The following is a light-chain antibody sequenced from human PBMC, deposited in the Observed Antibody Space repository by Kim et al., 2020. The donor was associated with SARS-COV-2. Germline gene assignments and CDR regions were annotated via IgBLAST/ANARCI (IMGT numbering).Light chain of an antibody. Sequence: SASVGDRVTIPCRASENIGTWLAWYQQKPGRAPSLLIYLASTLESGVPSRFSGTGSGTEFSLSITSLQPDDFATYYCQHYSRFPYTFGQGTKLEIK. CDR3: QHYSRFPYT. CDR1: ENIGTW. V-gene: IGKV1-5*03. J-gene: IGKJ2*01. CDR2: LAS.